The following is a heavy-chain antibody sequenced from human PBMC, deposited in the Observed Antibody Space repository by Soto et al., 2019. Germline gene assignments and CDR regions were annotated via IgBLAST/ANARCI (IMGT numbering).Heavy chain of an antibody. D-gene: IGHD2-8*01. CDR3: ARDPGYCTNGVCNRIDY. V-gene: IGHV1-18*01. Sequence: ASVKVSCKASGYTFTSYGISWVRQAPGQGLEWMGWISAYNGNTNYAQKLQGRVTMTTDTSTSTAYMELRSLRSDDTAVYYCARDPGYCTNGVCNRIDYWGQGTLVTVSS. J-gene: IGHJ4*02. CDR1: GYTFTSYG. CDR2: ISAYNGNT.